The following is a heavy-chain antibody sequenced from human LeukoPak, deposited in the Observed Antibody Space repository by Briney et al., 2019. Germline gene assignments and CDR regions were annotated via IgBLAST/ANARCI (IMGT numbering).Heavy chain of an antibody. J-gene: IGHJ6*03. Sequence: ASVKVSCKASGYTFTSYDINWVRQAPGQGLEWMGWMNPNSGNTGYAQKFQGRVTITRNTSISTAYMELSSLRSEDTAVYYCARGVITPTQYYYYYYYMDVWGKGTTVTVSS. D-gene: IGHD3-22*01. CDR3: ARGVITPTQYYYYYYYMDV. CDR1: GYTFTSYD. V-gene: IGHV1-8*03. CDR2: MNPNSGNT.